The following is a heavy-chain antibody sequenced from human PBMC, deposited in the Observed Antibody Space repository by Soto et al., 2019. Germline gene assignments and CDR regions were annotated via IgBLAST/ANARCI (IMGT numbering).Heavy chain of an antibody. CDR2: INHSGST. Sequence: SETLSLTCAVYGGSFSGYYWSWIRQPPGKGLEWIGEINHSGSTNYNPSLKSRVTISVDTSKNQFSLKLSSVTAADTAVYYCARVVAAIAGYYYGMDAWGQGTTVTVSS. CDR3: ARVVAAIAGYYYGMDA. D-gene: IGHD2-15*01. V-gene: IGHV4-34*01. CDR1: GGSFSGYY. J-gene: IGHJ6*02.